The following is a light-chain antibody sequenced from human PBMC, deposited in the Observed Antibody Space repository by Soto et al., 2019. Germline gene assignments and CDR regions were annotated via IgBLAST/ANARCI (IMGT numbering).Light chain of an antibody. CDR1: QSISSN. Sequence: EILMTQSPVTLSLSPGERATLSCRASQSISSNLAWYQQKPGQAPRLLIYGASTRATGVPARFSGSGSGTEFTLTISSLQSEDFAVYYCQQYDNWPPWTFDQGTEVEIK. CDR2: GAS. CDR3: QQYDNWPPWT. V-gene: IGKV3-15*01. J-gene: IGKJ1*01.